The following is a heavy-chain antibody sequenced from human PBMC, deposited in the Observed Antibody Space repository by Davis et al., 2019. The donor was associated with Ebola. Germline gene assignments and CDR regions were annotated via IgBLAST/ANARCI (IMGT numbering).Heavy chain of an antibody. CDR1: GFTFGDYA. Sequence: GESLKISCTASGFTFGDYAMSWVRQAPGKGLEWVGFIRSKAYGGTTEYAASVKGRFTISRDDSKSIAYLQMNSLKTEDTAVYYCTRESGYDFWSGSTIRYYYYGMDVWGQGTTVTVSS. CDR3: TRESGYDFWSGSTIRYYYYGMDV. J-gene: IGHJ6*02. D-gene: IGHD3-3*01. CDR2: IRSKAYGGTT. V-gene: IGHV3-49*04.